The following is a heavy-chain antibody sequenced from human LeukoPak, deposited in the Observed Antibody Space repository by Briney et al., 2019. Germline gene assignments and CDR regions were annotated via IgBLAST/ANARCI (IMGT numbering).Heavy chain of an antibody. J-gene: IGHJ5*02. Sequence: SETLSLTCSVSGDSLSTNFYYWGWVRQPPGKGLEWIGSIYYTGTTYYNPSLKSRVTISEDTSKNQLSLKMTSVTAADTSLYFCARHSKIVPAPGWFDPWGQGVLVTVSS. CDR1: GDSLSTNFYY. D-gene: IGHD3-16*02. V-gene: IGHV4-39*01. CDR3: ARHSKIVPAPGWFDP. CDR2: IYYTGTT.